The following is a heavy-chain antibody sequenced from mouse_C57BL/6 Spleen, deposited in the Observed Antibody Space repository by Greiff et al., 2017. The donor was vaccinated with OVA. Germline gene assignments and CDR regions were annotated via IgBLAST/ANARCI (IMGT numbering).Heavy chain of an antibody. Sequence: EVKLVESGGGLVQPKGSLKLSCAASGFSFNTYAMNWVRQAPGKGLEWVARIRSKSNNYATYYADSVKDRFTISRDDSESMLYLQMNNLKTEDTAMYYCVRHIENYAMDYWGQGTSVTVSS. V-gene: IGHV10-1*01. J-gene: IGHJ4*01. CDR1: GFSFNTYA. CDR2: IRSKSNNYAT. CDR3: VRHIENYAMDY.